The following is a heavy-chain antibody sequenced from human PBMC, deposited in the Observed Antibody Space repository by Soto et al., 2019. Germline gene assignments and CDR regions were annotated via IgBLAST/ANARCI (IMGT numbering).Heavy chain of an antibody. CDR2: IYYSGST. V-gene: IGHV4-31*03. Sequence: PSETLSLTCTVSGGSISSGGYYWSWIRQHPGKGLEWIGYIYYSGSTYYNPSLKSRVTISVDTSKNQFSLKLSSVTAADTAVYYCARGRGPYGDYGRYYFDYWGQGTLVTVSS. J-gene: IGHJ4*02. CDR1: GGSISSGGYY. CDR3: ARGRGPYGDYGRYYFDY. D-gene: IGHD4-17*01.